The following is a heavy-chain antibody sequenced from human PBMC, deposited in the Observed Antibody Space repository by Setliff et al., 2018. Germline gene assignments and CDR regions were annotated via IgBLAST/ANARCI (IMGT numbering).Heavy chain of an antibody. CDR3: ARHGLHCTNGICPPPFDP. Sequence: LSLTCTVSGVSISANHYWGWIRQPPGKGLEWIGSISYGGNTYYNPSLNSRVTISADTSKNQFSVKMTSVTAADTAVYYCARHGLHCTNGICPPPFDPWGQGTLVTVSS. V-gene: IGHV4-39*01. CDR2: ISYGGNT. J-gene: IGHJ5*02. D-gene: IGHD2-8*01. CDR1: GVSISANHY.